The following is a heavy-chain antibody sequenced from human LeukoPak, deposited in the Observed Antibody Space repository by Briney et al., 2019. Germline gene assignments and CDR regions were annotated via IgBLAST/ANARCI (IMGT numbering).Heavy chain of an antibody. D-gene: IGHD2-2*01. J-gene: IGHJ6*03. CDR2: IKQDGSEK. CDR3: ARDLGHCSSTSCYYYYYMDV. Sequence: GGSLRLSCVASGFTFSTYYMSWVRQAPGKGLEWVANIKQDGSEKYYVDSVKGRFTISRDNAKNSLYLQMNSLRAEDTAVYYCARDLGHCSSTSCYYYYYMDVWGKGTTVTVSS. CDR1: GFTFSTYY. V-gene: IGHV3-7*01.